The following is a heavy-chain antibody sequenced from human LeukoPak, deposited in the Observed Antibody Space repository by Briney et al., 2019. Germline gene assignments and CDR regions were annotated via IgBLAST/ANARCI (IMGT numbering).Heavy chain of an antibody. CDR1: GSTFTSYY. V-gene: IGHV1-46*01. Sequence: ASVNVSCKASGSTFTSYYMHWVRQAPGQGLEWMGIINPSGGSTSYAQKFQGRVTMTRDTSTSTVYMELSSLRSEDTAVYYCARDPLSITMVRGVIQPNDDFDIWRQGTMVTVSS. J-gene: IGHJ3*02. CDR3: ARDPLSITMVRGVIQPNDDFDI. CDR2: INPSGGST. D-gene: IGHD3-10*01.